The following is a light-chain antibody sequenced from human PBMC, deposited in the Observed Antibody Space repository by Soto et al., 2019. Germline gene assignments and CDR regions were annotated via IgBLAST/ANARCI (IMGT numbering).Light chain of an antibody. Sequence: EIVMTQSPATQSVSPGERATLSCRASQSVSSNLAWYQQKPGQAPRLLIYGASTRATGIPARFSGSGSGTEFTLTISSLQSEDFAVYYCQQCNNWPKTFGQGTKVDI. CDR3: QQCNNWPKT. CDR1: QSVSSN. CDR2: GAS. J-gene: IGKJ1*01. V-gene: IGKV3-15*01.